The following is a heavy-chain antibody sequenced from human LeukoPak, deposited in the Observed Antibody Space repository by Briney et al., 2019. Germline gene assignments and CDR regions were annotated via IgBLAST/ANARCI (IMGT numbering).Heavy chain of an antibody. V-gene: IGHV4-59*08. Sequence: PSETLSLPCTVSGGSISSYYWIWTRQPPGKGLEWIGYIYYSGTTYYYNPSLQSRVTMSVDTSKNQFSLKLNSVTAADTAVYFCARLDKHTGSWLPDYWGQGTLVTASS. J-gene: IGHJ4*02. CDR1: GGSISSYY. D-gene: IGHD6-13*01. CDR3: ARLDKHTGSWLPDY. CDR2: IYYSGTTY.